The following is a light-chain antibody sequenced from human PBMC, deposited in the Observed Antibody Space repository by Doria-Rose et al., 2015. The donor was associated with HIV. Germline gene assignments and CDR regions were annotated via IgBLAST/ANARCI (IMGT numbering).Light chain of an antibody. J-gene: IGLJ1*01. CDR1: SSNIGAGFD. CDR2: GNT. V-gene: IGLV1-40*01. CDR3: QSYDSRLSVYV. Sequence: QSVLTQPPSVSGAPGQRVAISCTGSSSNIGAGFDVNWYQQSPGAAPKLLIHGNTNRPSAVPDRFSGSKSGTSASLAISGLRAEDEADYYCQSYDSRLSVYVFGTGTKVTVL.